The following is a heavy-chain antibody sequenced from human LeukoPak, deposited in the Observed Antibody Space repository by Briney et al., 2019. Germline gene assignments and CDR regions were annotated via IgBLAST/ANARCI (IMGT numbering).Heavy chain of an antibody. CDR2: LFFNGGT. CDR3: ARHPRGYSGPTWLDP. D-gene: IGHD5-12*01. J-gene: IGHJ5*02. Sequence: SETLSLTCIVSGGTITSSSVYWGWIRQPPGKGLEWLGSLFFNGGTYYNSSFEPRATMSVDTSKNQFSLRLRSATAADTAMYYCARHPRGYSGPTWLDPWGQGILVTVSS. CDR1: GGTITSSSVY. V-gene: IGHV4-39*01.